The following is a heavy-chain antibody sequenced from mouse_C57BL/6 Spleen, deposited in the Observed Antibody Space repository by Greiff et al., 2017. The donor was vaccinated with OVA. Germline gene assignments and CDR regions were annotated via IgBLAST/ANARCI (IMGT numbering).Heavy chain of an antibody. CDR2: ISNGGGST. CDR3: ARKNDYDESYAMDY. J-gene: IGHJ4*01. V-gene: IGHV5-12*01. Sequence: EVKLVESGGGLVQPGGSLKLSCAASGFTFSDYYMYWVRQTPEKRLEWVAYISNGGGSTYYPDTVKGRFTISRDNAKNTLYLQMSRLKSEDTAMYYCARKNDYDESYAMDYWGQGTSVTVSS. D-gene: IGHD2-4*01. CDR1: GFTFSDYY.